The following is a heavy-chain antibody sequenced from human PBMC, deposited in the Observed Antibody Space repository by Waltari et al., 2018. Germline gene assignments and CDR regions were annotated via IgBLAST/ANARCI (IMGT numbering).Heavy chain of an antibody. Sequence: QLQLLESGPGLVKPSETLSLTCTVSCGPISSSSYYWGWIRQHPGKGLEWIGSIYYSGNADYKTALKSRVTISVNTSKNQFSLKLSSVDAAGTAVYYCARHVPEWLVTVFDYWGQGTLVTVSS. J-gene: IGHJ4*02. CDR1: CGPISSSSYY. V-gene: IGHV4-39*01. D-gene: IGHD2-21*02. CDR3: ARHVPEWLVTVFDY. CDR2: IYYSGNA.